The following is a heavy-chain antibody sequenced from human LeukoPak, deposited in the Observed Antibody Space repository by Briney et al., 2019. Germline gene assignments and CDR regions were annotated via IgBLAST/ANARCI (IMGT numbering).Heavy chain of an antibody. J-gene: IGHJ1*01. CDR2: IYIDGST. Sequence: GGSLRLSCAASGFTVSANFMSRVRLAPGKGLECVSVIYIDGSTFYADSVKGRFTISRDNSENTLFLQMNSLQPEDTAVYYCAREDRFNLLTGYYPLEHWGQGALVPVSS. CDR3: AREDRFNLLTGYYPLEH. D-gene: IGHD3-9*01. V-gene: IGHV3-66*02. CDR1: GFTVSANF.